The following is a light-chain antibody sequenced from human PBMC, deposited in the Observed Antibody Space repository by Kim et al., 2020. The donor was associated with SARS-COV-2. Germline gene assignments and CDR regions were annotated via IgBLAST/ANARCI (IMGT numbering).Light chain of an antibody. J-gene: IGLJ1*01. CDR2: RDS. CDR1: NIGSKD. Sequence: SYELTQPLSVSVALGQTARITCGGNNIGSKDVHWYQQKPGQVPVLVIYRDSNRPSGIPERFSGSNSGNTATLTISRAQAGDEADYYCQVWDSSTYVFGTGTKVTVL. V-gene: IGLV3-9*01. CDR3: QVWDSSTYV.